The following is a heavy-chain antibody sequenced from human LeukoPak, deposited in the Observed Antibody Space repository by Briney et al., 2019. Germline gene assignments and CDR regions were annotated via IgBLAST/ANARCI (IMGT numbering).Heavy chain of an antibody. D-gene: IGHD6-13*01. J-gene: IGHJ4*02. Sequence: GGSLRLSCAASGFTFDDYGMSWVRQAPGKGLEWVSGISWNSGSIGYADSVKGRFTISRDNAKNSLYLQMNSLRAEDTALYYCAKDIGQQLVLKGFDYWGQGTLVTVSS. CDR3: AKDIGQQLVLKGFDY. V-gene: IGHV3-9*01. CDR1: GFTFDDYG. CDR2: ISWNSGSI.